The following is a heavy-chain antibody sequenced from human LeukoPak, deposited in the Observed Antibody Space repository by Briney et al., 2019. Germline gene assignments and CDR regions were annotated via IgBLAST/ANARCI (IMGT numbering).Heavy chain of an antibody. J-gene: IGHJ4*02. Sequence: GGSPRLSCAASGFTFSSYAMSWVRQAPGKGLEWVSGVSGSGGSTYYADSVKGRFTISRDNSKNTLYLQMNSLRDEDTAVYYCAKDLDIVATITGNWGQGTLVTVSS. CDR3: AKDLDIVATITGN. CDR1: GFTFSSYA. D-gene: IGHD5-12*01. CDR2: VSGSGGST. V-gene: IGHV3-23*01.